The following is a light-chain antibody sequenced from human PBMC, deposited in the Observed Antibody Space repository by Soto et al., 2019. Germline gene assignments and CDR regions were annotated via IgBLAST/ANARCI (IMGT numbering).Light chain of an antibody. V-gene: IGKV3-20*01. Sequence: EMVLTQSPGTLSLSPGERATLSCRASQSVSNNYVAWYQQKSGQAPRLLIYGASKRASGIPDRFSGSGSGAVFTLTVSSLDPEPFAVYYCQQYGSSPMHNFGQGTRL. J-gene: IGKJ2*01. CDR3: QQYGSSPMHN. CDR2: GAS. CDR1: QSVSNNY.